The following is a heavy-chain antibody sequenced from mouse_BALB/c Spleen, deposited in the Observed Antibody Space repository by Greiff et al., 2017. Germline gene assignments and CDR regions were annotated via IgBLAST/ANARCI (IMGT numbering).Heavy chain of an antibody. CDR2: IHPSDSET. V-gene: IGHV1-61*01. D-gene: IGHD1-1*01. CDR1: GYSFTSYW. CDR3: ARWGYGSSYFDY. Sequence: QVHVKQSGAELVRPGASVKLSCKASGYSFTSYWMNWVKQRPGQGLEWIGMIHPSDSETRLNQKFKDKATLTVDKSSSTAYMQLSSPTSEDSAVYYCARWGYGSSYFDYWGQGTTLTVSS. J-gene: IGHJ2*01.